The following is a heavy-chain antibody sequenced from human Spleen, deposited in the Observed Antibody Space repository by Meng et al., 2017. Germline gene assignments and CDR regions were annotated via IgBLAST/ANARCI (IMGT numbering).Heavy chain of an antibody. CDR2: IYPTDSDI. CDR3: ARHLLPGIAVAGSGAFDI. Sequence: GGSLRLSCQDTGDSFTSHWIGWVRQMPGKGLEWMGIIYPTDSDITYSPAFQGQVTISADKSISTAYLQWSSLKASDTAIYYCARHLLPGIAVAGSGAFDIWGQGTRVTVSS. CDR1: GDSFTSHW. D-gene: IGHD6-19*01. J-gene: IGHJ3*02. V-gene: IGHV5-51*01.